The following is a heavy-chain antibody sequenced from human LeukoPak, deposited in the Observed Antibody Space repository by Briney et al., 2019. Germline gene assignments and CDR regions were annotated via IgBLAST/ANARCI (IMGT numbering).Heavy chain of an antibody. CDR2: IDSGGGT. CDR1: GFTFSGYA. D-gene: IGHD3-10*01. Sequence: GGSLRLSCAASGFTFSGYAMNWVRQAPGKGLEWVSVIDSGGGTYYADSVKGRFTISRDNSKNTLYLQMNSLRAEDTAMYYCARDMAYWGQGTLVTVSS. J-gene: IGHJ4*02. CDR3: ARDMAY. V-gene: IGHV3-53*01.